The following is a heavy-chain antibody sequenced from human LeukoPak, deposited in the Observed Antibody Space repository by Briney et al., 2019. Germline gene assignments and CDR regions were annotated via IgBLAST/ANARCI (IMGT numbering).Heavy chain of an antibody. CDR2: INHSGST. CDR1: GGSFSGYY. CDR3: ARRPPVVVVPAAIRPGWFDP. D-gene: IGHD2-2*02. Sequence: SETPCLTCAVYGGSFSGYYWSWIRQPPGKGLEWIGEINHSGSTNYNPSLKSRVTISVDTSKNQFSLKLSSVTAADTAVYYCARRPPVVVVPAAIRPGWFDPWGQGTLVTVSS. J-gene: IGHJ5*02. V-gene: IGHV4-34*01.